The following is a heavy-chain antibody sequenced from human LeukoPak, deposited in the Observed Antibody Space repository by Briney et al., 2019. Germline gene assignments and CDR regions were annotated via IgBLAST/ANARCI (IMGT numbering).Heavy chain of an antibody. V-gene: IGHV4-39*01. D-gene: IGHD3-22*01. CDR3: ARSHPDYYDSSGYLFDY. CDR2: IYYSGST. CDR1: GGSISSSSYY. Sequence: SETLSLTCTVSGGSISSSSYYWGWIRQPPGKGLEWIASIYYSGSTYYNPSLKSRVTISVDTSKNQFSLKLSSVTAADTAVYYCARSHPDYYDSSGYLFDYWGQGTLVTVSS. J-gene: IGHJ4*02.